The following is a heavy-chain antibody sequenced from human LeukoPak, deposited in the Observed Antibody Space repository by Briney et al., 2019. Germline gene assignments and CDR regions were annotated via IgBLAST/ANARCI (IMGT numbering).Heavy chain of an antibody. D-gene: IGHD2-15*01. Sequence: GGSLRLSCAASGFTFSSYAMSWVRQAPGKGLEWVSAISGSGGSPYYADSVKGRFTISRDNSKNTLYLQMNSLRAEDTAVYYCAKIRLEESATGYWGQGTLVTVSS. CDR1: GFTFSSYA. CDR3: AKIRLEESATGY. V-gene: IGHV3-23*01. CDR2: ISGSGGSP. J-gene: IGHJ4*02.